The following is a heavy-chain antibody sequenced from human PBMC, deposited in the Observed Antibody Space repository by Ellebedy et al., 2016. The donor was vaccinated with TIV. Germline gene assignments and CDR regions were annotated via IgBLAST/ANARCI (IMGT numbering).Heavy chain of an antibody. D-gene: IGHD6-13*01. J-gene: IGHJ6*02. CDR2: IWYDGSNK. CDR3: ARDEMPTPIPAAGDYYYYGMDV. CDR1: GFTFSSYG. Sequence: PGGSLRLSCAASGFTFSSYGMHWVRQAPGKGLEWVAVIWYDGSNKYYADSVKGRFTISRDNSKNTLYLQMNSLRAEDTAMYYCARDEMPTPIPAAGDYYYYGMDVWGQGTTVTVSS. V-gene: IGHV3-33*01.